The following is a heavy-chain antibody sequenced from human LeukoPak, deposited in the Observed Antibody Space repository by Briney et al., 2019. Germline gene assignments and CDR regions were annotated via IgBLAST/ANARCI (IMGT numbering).Heavy chain of an antibody. CDR3: ARDHGSSWSGFDP. CDR1: GFTVSSNY. Sequence: PGGSLRLSCAASGFTVSSNYMSWVRQAPGKGLEWVSSISGSSSYIYYADSVKGRFTIFRDNAKKSLYLQMNSLRAEDTAVYYCARDHGSSWSGFDPWGQGTLVTVSS. V-gene: IGHV3-21*01. D-gene: IGHD6-13*01. CDR2: ISGSSSYI. J-gene: IGHJ5*02.